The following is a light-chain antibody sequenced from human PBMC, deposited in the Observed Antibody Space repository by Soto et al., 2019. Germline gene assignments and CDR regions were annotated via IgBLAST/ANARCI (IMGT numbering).Light chain of an antibody. V-gene: IGKV3-20*01. J-gene: IGKJ2*01. CDR3: QQYGSSPNT. CDR2: GAS. Sequence: EIVLTQSPGTLSLSPGERATLSCRASQSVSSSYLAWYQQKPGQAPRLLIYGASSRATGIPDRFSGSGSGTDFTLIISRLEPEDSAVYYCQQYGSSPNTFGQGTKLEIK. CDR1: QSVSSSY.